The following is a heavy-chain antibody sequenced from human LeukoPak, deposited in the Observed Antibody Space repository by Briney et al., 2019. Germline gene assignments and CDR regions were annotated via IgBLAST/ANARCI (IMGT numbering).Heavy chain of an antibody. J-gene: IGHJ5*02. CDR1: GYSFTSYW. Sequence: PGESLKISCKGSGYSFTSYWIGWARQMPGKGLEWMGIIYPDDSDTRYSPSFQGQVTISADKSISTAYLQWSSLKASDTAMYYCARQDGPLAGRFDPWGQGTLVTVSS. V-gene: IGHV5-51*01. CDR3: ARQDGPLAGRFDP. CDR2: IYPDDSDT. D-gene: IGHD6-19*01.